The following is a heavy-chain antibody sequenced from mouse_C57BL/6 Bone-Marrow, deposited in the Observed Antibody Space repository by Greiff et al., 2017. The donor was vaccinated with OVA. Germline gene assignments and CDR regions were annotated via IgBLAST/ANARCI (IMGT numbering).Heavy chain of an antibody. CDR1: GFSLTSYG. J-gene: IGHJ1*03. CDR2: FWGGGST. V-gene: IGHV2-9*01. D-gene: IGHD1-1*01. CDR3: AFTTVVATEWYFDV. Sequence: QVQLKQSGPGLVAPSQSLSITCTVSGFSLTSYGVDWVRQPPGKGLEWLGVFWGGGSTNYNSALMSRLSICKENSTSQVFLKMNRLQTDDTAMYYCAFTTVVATEWYFDVWGTGTTVTVSS.